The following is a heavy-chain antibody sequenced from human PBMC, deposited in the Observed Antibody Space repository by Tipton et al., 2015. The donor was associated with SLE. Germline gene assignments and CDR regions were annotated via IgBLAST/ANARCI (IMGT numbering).Heavy chain of an antibody. CDR1: GSTFSSYA. V-gene: IGHV3-23*01. CDR2: ISGSGDRT. CDR3: AKDDAFDI. J-gene: IGHJ3*02. Sequence: SLRLSCAASGSTFSSYAMTWVRQAPGKGLEWVSSISGSGDRTYYADSVKGRFTISRDNSKNTLYLQMNSLRAEDTAVYYCAKDDAFDIWGQGTMVTVSS.